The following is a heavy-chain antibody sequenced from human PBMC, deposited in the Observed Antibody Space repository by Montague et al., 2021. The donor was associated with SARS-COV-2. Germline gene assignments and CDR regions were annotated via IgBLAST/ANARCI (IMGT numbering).Heavy chain of an antibody. V-gene: IGHV4-39*01. CDR1: GGSISSSSYY. D-gene: IGHD3-3*01. J-gene: IGHJ4*02. CDR2: IYYSGST. CDR3: ARQMGQSSIFGVVIQYYFDY. Sequence: SETRSLTCTVSGGSISSSSYYWGWHRKPPGKGLEWIGSIYYSGSTYSNPSLKSRVTISVDTSKNQFSLKLSSVTAADTAVYYCARQMGQSSIFGVVIQYYFDYWGQGTLVTVSS.